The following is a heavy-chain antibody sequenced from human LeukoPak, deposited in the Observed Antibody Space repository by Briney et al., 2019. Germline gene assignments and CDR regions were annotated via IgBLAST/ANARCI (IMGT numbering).Heavy chain of an antibody. CDR2: IHTGGSR. CDR3: ARARDFDY. V-gene: IGHV3-66*01. J-gene: IGHJ4*02. Sequence: GGSLRLSCAVSGFTVTGNFMNWVRQAPGKELEWVSVIHTGGSRYYADSVKGRFLISRDSSTNTLYLQMNNLRAEDTAVYYCARARDFDYWGQGTLVTVSS. CDR1: GFTVTGNF.